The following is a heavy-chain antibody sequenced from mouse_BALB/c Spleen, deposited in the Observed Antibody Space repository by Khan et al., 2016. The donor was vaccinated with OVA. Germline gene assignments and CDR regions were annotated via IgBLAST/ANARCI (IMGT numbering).Heavy chain of an antibody. CDR2: INTYTGEP. J-gene: IGHJ4*01. V-gene: IGHV9-3-1*01. Sequence: QIQLVQSGPELKKPGETVKISCKASGYTFTNYGMNWVKQSPGKGLKWMGWINTYTGEPTYADDFTGRFAFSLETSARTAYLQINNLKNEDTDTYFCSRPSYFSYAMDYWGQGTSVTVSA. CDR1: GYTFTNYG. CDR3: SRPSYFSYAMDY. D-gene: IGHD2-10*01.